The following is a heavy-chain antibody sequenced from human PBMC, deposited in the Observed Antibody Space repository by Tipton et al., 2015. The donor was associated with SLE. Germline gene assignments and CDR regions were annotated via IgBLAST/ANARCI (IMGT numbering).Heavy chain of an antibody. CDR3: ARGDFWGNMDV. J-gene: IGHJ6*03. V-gene: IGHV4-61*01. CDR1: GGSVNSGSYY. CDR2: IYYSGST. Sequence: TLSLTCTVSGGSVNSGSYYWSWIRQPPGKGLEWIGYIYYSGSTNYNPSLKSRVTISVDTSKNQFSLKLSSVTAADTAVYYCARGDFWGNMDVWGKGTTVTVSS. D-gene: IGHD3/OR15-3a*01.